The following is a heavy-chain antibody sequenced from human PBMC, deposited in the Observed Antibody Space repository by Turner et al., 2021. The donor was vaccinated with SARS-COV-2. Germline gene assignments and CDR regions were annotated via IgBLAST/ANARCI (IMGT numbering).Heavy chain of an antibody. Sequence: EVHLVESGGGLVKPGGSLRLSCAASGFTFSSYSMNWVRQAPGKGLEWVSSISSRSSYIYYADSVKGRFTISRDNAKNSLYLQVNSLRAEDTAVYYCARARWHYYDSSGYYPDAFDIWGQGTMVTVSS. CDR1: GFTFSSYS. D-gene: IGHD3-22*01. V-gene: IGHV3-21*01. CDR2: ISSRSSYI. CDR3: ARARWHYYDSSGYYPDAFDI. J-gene: IGHJ3*02.